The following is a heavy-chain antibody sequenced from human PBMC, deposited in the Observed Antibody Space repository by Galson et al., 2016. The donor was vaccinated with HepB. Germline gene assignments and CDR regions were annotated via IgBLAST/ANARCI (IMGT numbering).Heavy chain of an antibody. CDR3: VRVSYKYGSLYFDQ. J-gene: IGHJ4*02. D-gene: IGHD3-10*01. CDR2: IRTSSSYT. Sequence: SLRLSCAASGFTFSDYYMSWIRQAPGKGLEWISYIRTSSSYTNFADSVKGRFTISRDNAKNSLYLQVNSLRAEDTAVYYCVRVSYKYGSLYFDQWGQGTLVTVSS. V-gene: IGHV3-11*06. CDR1: GFTFSDYY.